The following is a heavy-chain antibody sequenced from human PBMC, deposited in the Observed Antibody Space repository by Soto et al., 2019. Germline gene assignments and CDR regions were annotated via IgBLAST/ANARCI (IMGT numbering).Heavy chain of an antibody. V-gene: IGHV4-30-2*01. CDR3: ARVPGP. CDR2: MYHSGST. CDR1: GGSISSGGYS. J-gene: IGHJ6*02. Sequence: SETLSLTCAVSGGSISSGGYSWSWIRQPPGKGLEWIGYMYHSGSTYYNPSLKSRVTISIDRSKNQFSLKLSSVTAADTAVYYCARVPGPWGQGTTVTVSS.